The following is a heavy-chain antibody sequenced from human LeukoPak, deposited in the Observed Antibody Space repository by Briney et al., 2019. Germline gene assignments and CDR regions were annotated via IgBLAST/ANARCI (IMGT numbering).Heavy chain of an antibody. V-gene: IGHV1-2*02. CDR2: INPNSGGT. CDR1: GYTFTGYY. D-gene: IGHD3-3*01. J-gene: IGHJ6*03. CDR3: ARVGMGIFGVVGSYYYYMDV. Sequence: GASVKVSCKASGYTFTGYYMHWVRQAPGQGLEWMGWINPNSGGTNYAQKFQGRVTMTRDTSISTAYMELSRLRSDDTAVYYCARVGMGIFGVVGSYYYYMDVWGKGTTVTVSS.